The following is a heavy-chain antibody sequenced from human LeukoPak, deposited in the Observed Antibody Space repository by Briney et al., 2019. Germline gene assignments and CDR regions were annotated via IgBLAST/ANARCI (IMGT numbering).Heavy chain of an antibody. J-gene: IGHJ4*02. D-gene: IGHD2-15*01. Sequence: GKGLDWVGRIKSKTDGGTTDYAAPVNSRFTISRDDSKNTLYLQMNSLKTEDTAVYYCTIDPDYWGQGTLVTVSS. CDR2: IKSKTDGGTT. CDR3: TIDPDY. V-gene: IGHV3-15*01.